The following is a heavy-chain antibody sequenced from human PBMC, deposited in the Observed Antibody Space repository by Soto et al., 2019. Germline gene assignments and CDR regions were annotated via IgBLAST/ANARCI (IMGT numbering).Heavy chain of an antibody. CDR1: GFTFSSYA. CDR2: ISGSGGST. V-gene: IGHV3-23*01. D-gene: IGHD3-3*01. CDR3: AKIDFWSGYYTILPDY. J-gene: IGHJ4*02. Sequence: GGSLRLSCAASGFTFSSYAMSWVRQAPGKGLEWVSAISGSGGSTYYADSVKGRFTISRDNSKNTLYLQMNSLRAEDTAVYYCAKIDFWSGYYTILPDYWGQGTLVTVSS.